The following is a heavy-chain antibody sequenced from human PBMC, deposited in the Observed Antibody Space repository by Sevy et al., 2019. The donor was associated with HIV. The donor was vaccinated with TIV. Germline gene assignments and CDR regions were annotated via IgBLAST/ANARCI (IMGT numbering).Heavy chain of an antibody. D-gene: IGHD3-22*01. CDR1: GFTFSSYD. CDR3: AKAKRFDSSSWFDS. Sequence: GGSLRLSCEVSGFTFSSYDMSWVRQAPGKGLEWVSRSSGSGTSAYYADSVKGRFTVSRDNSRNTLFLEMNDLRVEDTAIYYCAKAKRFDSSSWFDSWGQGTLVTVSS. CDR2: SSGSGTSA. J-gene: IGHJ5*01. V-gene: IGHV3-23*01.